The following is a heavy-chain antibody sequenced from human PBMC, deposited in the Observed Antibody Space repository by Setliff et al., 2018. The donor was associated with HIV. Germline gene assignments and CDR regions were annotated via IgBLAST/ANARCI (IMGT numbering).Heavy chain of an antibody. J-gene: IGHJ4*02. CDR2: IWFDGSRK. CDR1: GFTFTNHA. V-gene: IGHV3-33*01. Sequence: GGSLRLSCATSGFTFTNHAMHWVRQAPGKGLEWVAVIWFDGSRKYYGDSVKGRFTISRDTSNNTLYLQMNSLRAEDTAVYYCASARIPTGGTSTSFDYWGQGTLVTVSS. D-gene: IGHD1-1*01. CDR3: ASARIPTGGTSTSFDY.